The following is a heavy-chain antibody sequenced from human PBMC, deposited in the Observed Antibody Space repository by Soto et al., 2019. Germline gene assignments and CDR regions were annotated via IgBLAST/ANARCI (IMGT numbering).Heavy chain of an antibody. Sequence: PGGALRVSCTASGFTFCDYAMSWFRQAAGKGLEWVGFIRSKAYGGTTEYAASVKGRFTISRDDSKSIAYLQMNSLKTEDTAVYYCTRDGVVVVTAIIYWGQGT. D-gene: IGHD2-21*02. J-gene: IGHJ4*02. V-gene: IGHV3-49*03. CDR1: GFTFCDYA. CDR3: TRDGVVVVTAIIY. CDR2: IRSKAYGGTT.